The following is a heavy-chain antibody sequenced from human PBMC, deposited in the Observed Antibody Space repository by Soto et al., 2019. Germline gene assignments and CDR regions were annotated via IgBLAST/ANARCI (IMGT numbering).Heavy chain of an antibody. CDR2: INPNSGGT. CDR3: ARGYCSSTSCHFDY. Sequence: ASVKVSCKASGYAFTGQYIHWVRQAPGQGLEWMGWINPNSGGTNYAQKFQGWVTMTRDTSISTAYMELSRLRSDDTAVYYCARGYCSSTSCHFDYWGQGTLVTVSS. J-gene: IGHJ4*02. D-gene: IGHD2-2*01. V-gene: IGHV1-2*04. CDR1: GYAFTGQY.